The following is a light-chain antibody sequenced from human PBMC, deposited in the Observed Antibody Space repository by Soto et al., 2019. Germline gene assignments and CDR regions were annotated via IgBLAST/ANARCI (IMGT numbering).Light chain of an antibody. CDR2: GAS. J-gene: IGKJ3*01. V-gene: IGKV3-20*01. Sequence: EVVLTQSPGTLSLSPGERATLSCRASQRINNNFLAWYQQKPGQAPRLLIYGASSRATGIPDRFTGSGSGTDFTLTISRLEPEDFAVYYCQQYGISPGFTFGPGTKVDIE. CDR1: QRINNNF. CDR3: QQYGISPGFT.